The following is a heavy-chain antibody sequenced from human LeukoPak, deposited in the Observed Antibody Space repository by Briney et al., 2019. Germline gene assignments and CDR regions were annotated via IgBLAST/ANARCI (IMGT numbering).Heavy chain of an antibody. CDR3: ARDIDYGDYRYYYYYGMDV. D-gene: IGHD4-17*01. V-gene: IGHV4-39*07. CDR2: IHHNGNT. Sequence: SETLSLTCTVSGGSISTSDFSWGWVRQPPGEGLEWIVNIHHNGNTYFNPSLKSRVTMSVDTSKNQFSLKLSSVTAADTAVYYCARDIDYGDYRYYYYYGMDVWGQGTTVTVSS. J-gene: IGHJ6*02. CDR1: GGSISTSDFS.